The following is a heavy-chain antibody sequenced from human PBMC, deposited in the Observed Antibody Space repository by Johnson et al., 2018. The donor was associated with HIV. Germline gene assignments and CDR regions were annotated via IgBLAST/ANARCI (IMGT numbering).Heavy chain of an antibody. D-gene: IGHD5-18*01. CDR1: GFTFSSYG. Sequence: QVQLVESGGGVVQPGGSLRLSCAASGFTFSSYGMHWVRQAPGKGLEWVAFIRYDGSNKYYADSVKGRFTISRDNSKNTLYLQMNSLRDEDTAVYYCAKERTAMVTPFDAWGQGTRVTVSS. J-gene: IGHJ3*01. V-gene: IGHV3-30*02. CDR2: IRYDGSNK. CDR3: AKERTAMVTPFDA.